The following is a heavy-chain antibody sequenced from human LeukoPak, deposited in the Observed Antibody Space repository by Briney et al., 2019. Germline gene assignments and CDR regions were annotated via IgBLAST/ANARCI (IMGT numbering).Heavy chain of an antibody. D-gene: IGHD5-12*01. CDR3: ARGGGDSGYAGHGMDV. J-gene: IGHJ6*02. CDR2: IGTAGDT. Sequence: GGSLRLSCAASGFTFSRYDMHWVRQATGKGLEWVSAIGTAGDTYYPGSVKGRFTISRENAKNSLYLQMNSLRAGDTAVYYCARGGGDSGYAGHGMDVWGQGTTVTVSS. V-gene: IGHV3-13*01. CDR1: GFTFSRYD.